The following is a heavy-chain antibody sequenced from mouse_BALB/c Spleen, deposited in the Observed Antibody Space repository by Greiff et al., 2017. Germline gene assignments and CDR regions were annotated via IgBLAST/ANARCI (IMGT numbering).Heavy chain of an antibody. D-gene: IGHD2-4*01. CDR1: GYSITSDYA. CDR2: ISYSGST. J-gene: IGHJ3*01. CDR3: AREDYDYAWFAY. V-gene: IGHV3-2*02. Sequence: EVQLQESGPGLVKPSQSLSLTCTVTGYSITSDYAWNWIRQFPGNKLEWMGYISYSGSTSYNPSLKSRISITRDTSKNQFFLQLNSVTTEDTATYYCAREDYDYAWFAYWGQGTLVTVSA.